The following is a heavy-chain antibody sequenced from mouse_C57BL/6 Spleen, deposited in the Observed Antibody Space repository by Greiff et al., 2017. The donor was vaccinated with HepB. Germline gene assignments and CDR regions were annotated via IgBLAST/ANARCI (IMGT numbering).Heavy chain of an antibody. D-gene: IGHD2-4*01. Sequence: QVQLKESGPELVKPGASVKLSCKASGYTFTSYDINWVKQRPGQGLEWIGWIYPRDGSTKYNEKFKGKATLTVDTSSSTAYMELHSLTSEDSAVYFCAHYDYEDFDVWGTGTTVTVSS. CDR3: AHYDYEDFDV. V-gene: IGHV1-85*01. J-gene: IGHJ1*03. CDR2: IYPRDGST. CDR1: GYTFTSYD.